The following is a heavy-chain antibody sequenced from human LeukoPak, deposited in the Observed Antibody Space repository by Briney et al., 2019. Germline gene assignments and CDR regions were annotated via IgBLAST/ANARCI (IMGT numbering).Heavy chain of an antibody. D-gene: IGHD3-9*01. Sequence: ASVKVSCKASGYTFTSYGISWVRQAPGQGLEWMGWISTYNADTDYAQNLQGRVTMTTDTSTSTAYMELRSLRSDDAAVYYCARDPGQHYDILTGYYTPYYFDYWGQGTLVTVSS. CDR1: GYTFTSYG. CDR3: ARDPGQHYDILTGYYTPYYFDY. V-gene: IGHV1-18*01. CDR2: ISTYNADT. J-gene: IGHJ4*02.